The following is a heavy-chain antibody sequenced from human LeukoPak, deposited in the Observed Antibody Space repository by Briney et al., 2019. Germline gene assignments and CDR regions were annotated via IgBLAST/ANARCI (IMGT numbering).Heavy chain of an antibody. Sequence: GGSLRLSCAASGFTFSSYSMTWVRQAPGKGLEWVSSISSSSSYIYYADPVKGRFTISRDNAKNSLYLQMNSLRAEDTAVYYCARDVSIVGATALFDYWGQGTLVTVSS. CDR3: ARDVSIVGATALFDY. CDR1: GFTFSSYS. V-gene: IGHV3-21*01. D-gene: IGHD1-26*01. CDR2: ISSSSSYI. J-gene: IGHJ4*02.